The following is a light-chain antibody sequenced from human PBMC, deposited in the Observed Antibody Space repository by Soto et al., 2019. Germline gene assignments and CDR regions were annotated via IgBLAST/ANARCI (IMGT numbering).Light chain of an antibody. Sequence: QSAVTQPASVSGSPGQSITISCTGTSSDPSTYKYVNWYQHHPGKAPKLIIYDVSNRPSGVPPRFSDSKSGDTASLTISGLQPEDEADYYCSSYTSNTLVFGGGTKVTVL. V-gene: IGLV2-14*03. J-gene: IGLJ2*01. CDR2: DVS. CDR3: SSYTSNTLV. CDR1: SSDPSTYKY.